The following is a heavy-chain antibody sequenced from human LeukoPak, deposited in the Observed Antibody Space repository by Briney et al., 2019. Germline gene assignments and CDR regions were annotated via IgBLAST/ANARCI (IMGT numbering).Heavy chain of an antibody. CDR3: AKTRGEYNYYAMDV. V-gene: IGHV3-23*01. J-gene: IGHJ6*02. Sequence: GGSLRLPCAVSGFTFSSYAMAWVRQAPGKGPECVSGISYSGGNTYYADSVKGRFTISRDNSKNTLYLQMNSLRAEDTALYYCAKTRGEYNYYAMDVWGQGTTVTVSS. CDR1: GFTFSSYA. D-gene: IGHD2/OR15-2a*01. CDR2: ISYSGGNT.